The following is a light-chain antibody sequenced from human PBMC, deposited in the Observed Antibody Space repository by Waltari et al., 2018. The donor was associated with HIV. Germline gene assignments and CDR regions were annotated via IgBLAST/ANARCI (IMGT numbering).Light chain of an antibody. CDR3: SSFTSSSTVV. V-gene: IGLV2-18*02. CDR2: EVT. CDR1: SSDVGRYHL. Sequence: QSALTQPPSVSGSPGQSVTISCTGPSSDVGRYHLFSCYQQSPGTAPKLMVYEVTYRPSGVPERFSGSKSGNTASLTISGLQAEDEADYYCSSFTSSSTVVFGGGTKLTVL. J-gene: IGLJ3*02.